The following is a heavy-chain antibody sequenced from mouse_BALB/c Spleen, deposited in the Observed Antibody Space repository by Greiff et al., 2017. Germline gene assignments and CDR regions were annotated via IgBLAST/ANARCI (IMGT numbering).Heavy chain of an antibody. V-gene: IGHV3-2*02. D-gene: IGHD1-1*01. J-gene: IGHJ1*01. Sequence: VQLQQSGPGLVKPSQSLSLTCTVTGYSITSDYAWNWIRQFPGNKLEWMGYISYSGSTSYNPSLKSRISITRDTSKNQFFLQLNSVTTEDTATYYCARSPGSSLYWYFDVWGAGTTVTVSS. CDR2: ISYSGST. CDR1: GYSITSDYA. CDR3: ARSPGSSLYWYFDV.